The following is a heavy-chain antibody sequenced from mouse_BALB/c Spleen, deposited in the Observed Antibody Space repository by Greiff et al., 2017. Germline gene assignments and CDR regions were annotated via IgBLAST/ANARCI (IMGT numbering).Heavy chain of an antibody. CDR2: IDPANGNT. CDR3: ARVYPYSMDY. Sequence: EVKLQESGAELVKPGASVKLSCTASGFNIKDTYMHWVKQRPEQGLEWIGRIDPANGNTKYDPKFQGKATITADTSSNTAYLQLSSLTSEDTAVYYCARVYPYSMDYWGQGTSVTVSS. D-gene: IGHD2-1*01. V-gene: IGHV14-3*02. J-gene: IGHJ4*01. CDR1: GFNIKDTY.